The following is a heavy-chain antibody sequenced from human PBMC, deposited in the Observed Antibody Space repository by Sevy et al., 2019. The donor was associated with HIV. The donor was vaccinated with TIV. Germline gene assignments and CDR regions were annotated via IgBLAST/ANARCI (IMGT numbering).Heavy chain of an antibody. Sequence: SETLSLTCTVSGGSISSSSYYWVWIRQPPGKGLDWIGSIFYGGSTYYNPSFKSRVTISVDTSKNQFSLRLSSVTASDTAVYYCARAGRLYYYDTSGFYPNYFDSWGQGNLVTVSS. CDR3: ARAGRLYYYDTSGFYPNYFDS. CDR2: IFYGGST. J-gene: IGHJ4*02. D-gene: IGHD3-22*01. V-gene: IGHV4-39*01. CDR1: GGSISSSSYY.